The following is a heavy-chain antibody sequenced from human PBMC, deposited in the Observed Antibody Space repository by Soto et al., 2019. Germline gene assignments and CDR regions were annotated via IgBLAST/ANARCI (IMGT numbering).Heavy chain of an antibody. V-gene: IGHV3-33*01. Sequence: QVQLVESGGGVVQPGGSLRLSCAASGFTLSNYGMHWVRQAPGKGLEWVAVIWQDGSNTYYADSVRVRFIMSRDSSQNTLYLEMNSLRAEDTAVYHCATVICAAGSWVDFDFWCQGTRVTVST. D-gene: IGHD3-10*01. CDR1: GFTLSNYG. CDR2: IWQDGSNT. CDR3: ATVICAAGSWVDFDF. J-gene: IGHJ4*02.